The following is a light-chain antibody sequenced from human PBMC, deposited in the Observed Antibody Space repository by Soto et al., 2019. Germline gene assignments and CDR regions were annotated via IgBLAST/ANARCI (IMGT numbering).Light chain of an antibody. V-gene: IGLV2-14*01. CDR1: SSDVGGYKY. CDR3: SSYVTGITRV. CDR2: EVS. Sequence: QSVLTQPASVSGSPGQSITISCTGTSSDVGGYKYVSWYQQHPGKAPKLMIYEVSNRPSGVSNRFSGSKSGNTASLTISGLQTEDEADYYCSSYVTGITRVFGGGTKLTVL. J-gene: IGLJ2*01.